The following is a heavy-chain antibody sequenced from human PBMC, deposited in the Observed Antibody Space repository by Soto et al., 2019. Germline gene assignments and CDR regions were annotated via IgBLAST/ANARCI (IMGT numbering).Heavy chain of an antibody. CDR2: IIPIFGTA. V-gene: IGHV1-69*12. J-gene: IGHJ6*02. Sequence: QVQLVQSGAEVKKPGSSVKVSCKASGGTFSSYAISWVRQAPGQGLEWMGGIIPIFGTANYAQKFQGRVTLTADESKSTAYMELSRLGSEDTTVYYSAGDAGATGSYYGMDVWGQGTTVAVSS. CDR1: GGTFSSYA. CDR3: AGDAGATGSYYGMDV. D-gene: IGHD1-26*01.